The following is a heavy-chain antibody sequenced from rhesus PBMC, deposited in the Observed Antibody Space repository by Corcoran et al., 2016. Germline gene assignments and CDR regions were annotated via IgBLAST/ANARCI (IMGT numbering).Heavy chain of an antibody. CDR3: ASPVRYRFDV. Sequence: QVQLQESGPGLVKPSETLVLTCAVYGGSFRSYWWNWIRQSPGKGLEWMGEIKGNRGSTNYHTYLQSRVTIAQGVSRNQFSLKLTSVTAADTAVYYGASPVRYRFDVWGPGVLVSVSS. CDR1: GGSFRSYW. CDR2: IKGNRGST. V-gene: IGHV4-80*01. J-gene: IGHJ5-1*01.